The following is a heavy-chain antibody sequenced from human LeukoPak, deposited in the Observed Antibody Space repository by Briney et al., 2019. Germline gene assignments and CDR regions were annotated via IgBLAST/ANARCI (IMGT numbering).Heavy chain of an antibody. V-gene: IGHV3-7*01. CDR3: ASKQWLVSDFDY. Sequence: GGSLRLSCAASGFNFPSFWMSWVRQAPGMGLAWVATINQDGRETYFVDSVKGRFTISRDNAKNSLYLQMNSLRAEDTAVYYCASKQWLVSDFDYWGQGTLVTVSS. CDR2: INQDGRET. J-gene: IGHJ4*02. CDR1: GFNFPSFW. D-gene: IGHD6-19*01.